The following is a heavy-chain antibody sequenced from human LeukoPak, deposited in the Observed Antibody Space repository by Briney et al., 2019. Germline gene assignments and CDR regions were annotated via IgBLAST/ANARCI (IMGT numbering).Heavy chain of an antibody. D-gene: IGHD1-26*01. CDR1: GGSFSGYY. Sequence: KSSEALSLTCAVYGGSFSGYYWSWIRQPPGKGLEWIGEINHSGSTNYNPSLKSRVTISVDTSKNQFSLKLSSVTAADTAVYYCARVDWQRYYYYYYYMDVWGKGTTVTVSS. CDR3: ARVDWQRYYYYYYYMDV. V-gene: IGHV4-34*01. CDR2: INHSGST. J-gene: IGHJ6*03.